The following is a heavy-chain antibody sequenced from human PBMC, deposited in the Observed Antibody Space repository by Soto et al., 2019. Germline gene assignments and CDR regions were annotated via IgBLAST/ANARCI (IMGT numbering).Heavy chain of an antibody. Sequence: QITLKESGPTLVKPTQTLTLTCTLSGFSLSTSGVGVGWIRQPPGKALEWLALIYWDDDKRYRPSLKSRLTITKETSKNQVVLTMTNMDPVDTATYYCAQSEHQLTPRSPSWFDPWGQGTLVTVSS. CDR3: AQSEHQLTPRSPSWFDP. D-gene: IGHD6-13*01. J-gene: IGHJ5*02. CDR1: GFSLSTSGVG. CDR2: IYWDDDK. V-gene: IGHV2-5*02.